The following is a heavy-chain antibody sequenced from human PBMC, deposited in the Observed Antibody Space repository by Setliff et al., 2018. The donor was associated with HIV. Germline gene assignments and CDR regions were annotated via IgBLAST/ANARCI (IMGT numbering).Heavy chain of an antibody. V-gene: IGHV3-72*01. J-gene: IGHJ4*02. Sequence: PGGSLRLSCAASGFTFSDHYMDWVRQAPGKGLEWVGRIRTKANSYTTEYAASVKGRFTISRDDSKSIAYLQMNSLKTEDTAVYYCTSTTVVTPDYWGQGTLVTVSS. CDR2: IRTKANSYTT. D-gene: IGHD4-17*01. CDR3: TSTTVVTPDY. CDR1: GFTFSDHY.